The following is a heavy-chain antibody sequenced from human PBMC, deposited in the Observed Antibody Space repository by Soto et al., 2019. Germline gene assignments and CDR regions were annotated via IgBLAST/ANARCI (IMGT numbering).Heavy chain of an antibody. Sequence: EVQLVESGGGVVQPGESLRLSCAASGFTFSAYDMHWVRQTTVKGLEWVSAIGAADDPYYLGSVKGRFTISRENAKNSLYLQMNSLRAEDTAVYYCARAYSGRLPRRADYYFAMDVWGQGTTVTVSS. D-gene: IGHD2-15*01. CDR3: ARAYSGRLPRRADYYFAMDV. V-gene: IGHV3-13*05. J-gene: IGHJ6*02. CDR1: GFTFSAYD. CDR2: IGAADDP.